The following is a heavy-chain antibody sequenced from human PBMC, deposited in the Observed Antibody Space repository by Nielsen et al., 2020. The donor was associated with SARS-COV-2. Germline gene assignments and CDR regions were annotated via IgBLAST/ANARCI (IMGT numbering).Heavy chain of an antibody. V-gene: IGHV1-18*01. J-gene: IGHJ1*01. CDR1: GYTFTSYG. CDR2: ISAYNGNT. Sequence: ASVKVSCKASGYTFTSYGISWVRQAPGQGLEWMGWISAYNGNTNYAQKLQGRVTMTTDTSTSTAYMELSSLRSEDTAVYYCARGITILQEWAFQHWGQGTLVTVSS. D-gene: IGHD3-9*01. CDR3: ARGITILQEWAFQH.